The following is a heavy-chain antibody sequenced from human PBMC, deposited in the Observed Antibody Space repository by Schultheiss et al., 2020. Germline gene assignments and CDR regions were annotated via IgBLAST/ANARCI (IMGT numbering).Heavy chain of an antibody. J-gene: IGHJ6*02. CDR2: ISSSGSTI. CDR1: GFTFSDYY. V-gene: IGHV3-11*04. Sequence: SLKISCAASGFTFSDYYMSWIRQAPGKGLEWVSYISSSGSTIYYADSVKGRFTISRDNAKNSLYLQMNSLRDEDTAVYYCASVDTAKDGSYGMDVWGQGTTVTVSS. CDR3: ASVDTAKDGSYGMDV. D-gene: IGHD5-18*01.